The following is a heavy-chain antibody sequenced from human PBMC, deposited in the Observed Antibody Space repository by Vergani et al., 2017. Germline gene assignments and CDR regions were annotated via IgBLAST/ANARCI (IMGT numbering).Heavy chain of an antibody. D-gene: IGHD3-22*01. CDR2: INPNSGGT. CDR1: GYTFTGYY. J-gene: IGHJ3*02. V-gene: IGHV1-2*04. CDR3: ARVSLHYYDSSGYYGTAGAFDI. Sequence: QVQLVQSGAEVKKPGASVKVSCKASGYTFTGYYMHWVRQAPGQGLEWMGWINPNSGGTNYAQKFQGWVTMTRDTSISTAYMELGRLRSDDTAVYYCARVSLHYYDSSGYYGTAGAFDIWGQGTMVTVSS.